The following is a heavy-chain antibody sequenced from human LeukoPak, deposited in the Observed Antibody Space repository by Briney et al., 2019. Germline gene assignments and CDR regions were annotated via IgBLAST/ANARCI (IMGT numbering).Heavy chain of an antibody. Sequence: GESLKISCKGSGYSFTSYWIGWVRQMPGKGLEWMGIIYPGDSDTRYSPSFQGQVTISADKSISTAYLQWSSLKASDTAMYYCARPGYCSGGSCYYGFDYWGQGTLVTVSS. CDR3: ARPGYCSGGSCYYGFDY. CDR1: GYSFTSYW. V-gene: IGHV5-51*01. CDR2: IYPGDSDT. J-gene: IGHJ4*02. D-gene: IGHD2-15*01.